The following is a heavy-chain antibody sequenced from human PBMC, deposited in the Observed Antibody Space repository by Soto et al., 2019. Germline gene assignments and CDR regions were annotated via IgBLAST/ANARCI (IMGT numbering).Heavy chain of an antibody. J-gene: IGHJ4*02. CDR3: TGDGMTTGDT. CDR2: VFSSVSA. CDR1: GVSVTSYT. D-gene: IGHD2-21*02. V-gene: IGHV4-4*07. Sequence: SETLSLTCIVSGVSVTSYTWSWVRQPANKGLVWIGRVFSSVSATYSPSLKSRVRIAMDTPENRISLKLDSATAADAGVYYCTGDGMTTGDTWGQGTLVTVSS.